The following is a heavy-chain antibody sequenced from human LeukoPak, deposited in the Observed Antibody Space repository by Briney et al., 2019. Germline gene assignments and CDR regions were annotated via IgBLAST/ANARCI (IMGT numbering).Heavy chain of an antibody. J-gene: IGHJ4*02. Sequence: GESLRISCQGSGYRFTSYWISWVRQLPGKGLEWMGRIDPSDSYTNYSPSFQGHVTISADKSISTAYLQWSSLKASDAAMYYCASSRIAAAGTFDYWGQGTLVTVSS. D-gene: IGHD6-13*01. V-gene: IGHV5-10-1*01. CDR1: GYRFTSYW. CDR3: ASSRIAAAGTFDY. CDR2: IDPSDSYT.